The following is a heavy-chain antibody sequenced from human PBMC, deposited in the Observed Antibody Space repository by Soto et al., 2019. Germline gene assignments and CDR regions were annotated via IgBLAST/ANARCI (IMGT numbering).Heavy chain of an antibody. J-gene: IGHJ4*02. V-gene: IGHV3-53*01. CDR2: IYSGGST. CDR3: AREARDSHYFDY. Sequence: EVQLVESGGGLIQPGGSLRLSCAASGFTVSSNYMSWVRQAPGKGLEWVSVIYSGGSTYYADSVKGRFTISRDNSKNRLYLQMNSLRAEDTAVYYCAREARDSHYFDYWGQGTLVTVSS. CDR1: GFTVSSNY.